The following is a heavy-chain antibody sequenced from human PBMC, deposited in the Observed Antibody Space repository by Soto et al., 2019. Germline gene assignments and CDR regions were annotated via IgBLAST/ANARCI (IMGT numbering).Heavy chain of an antibody. D-gene: IGHD3-10*01. Sequence: SETLSLTCTVSGGSISSYYWSWIRQPPGKGLEWIGYIYYSESTNYNPSLKSRVTISEDTSKNQFSLKLRYVTAADTSVYYCASTQQYYYGSGSYYYYYGMDVWGQGTTVT. V-gene: IGHV4-59*08. CDR2: IYYSEST. J-gene: IGHJ6*02. CDR3: ASTQQYYYGSGSYYYYYGMDV. CDR1: GGSISSYY.